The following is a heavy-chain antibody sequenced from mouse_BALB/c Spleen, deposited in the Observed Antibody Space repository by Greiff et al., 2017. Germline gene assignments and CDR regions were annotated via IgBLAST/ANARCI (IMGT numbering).Heavy chain of an antibody. J-gene: IGHJ2*01. V-gene: IGHV5-6-3*01. CDR1: GFTFSSYG. D-gene: IGHD2-14*01. Sequence: EVMLVESGGGLVQPGGSLKLSCAASGFTFSSYGMYWVRQTPDKRLELVATINSNGGSTYYPDSVKGRFTISRDNAKNTLYLQMSSLKSEDTAMYYCARDGVAGTRDYWGQGTTLTVSA. CDR3: ARDGVAGTRDY. CDR2: INSNGGST.